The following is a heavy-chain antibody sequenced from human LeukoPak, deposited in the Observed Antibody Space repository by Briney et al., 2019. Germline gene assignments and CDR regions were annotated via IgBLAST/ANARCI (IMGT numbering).Heavy chain of an antibody. CDR3: ASKWYCGGDCYYQIDY. J-gene: IGHJ4*02. CDR1: GFTVSSNY. V-gene: IGHV3-53*05. Sequence: PGGSLRLSCAASGFTVSSNYMSWVRQAPGKGLEWVSVIYSGGSTYYADSVKGRFTISRDNSKNTLYLQMNSLRTEDTAVYYCASKWYCGGDCYYQIDYWGQGNLVTVSS. CDR2: IYSGGST. D-gene: IGHD2-21*02.